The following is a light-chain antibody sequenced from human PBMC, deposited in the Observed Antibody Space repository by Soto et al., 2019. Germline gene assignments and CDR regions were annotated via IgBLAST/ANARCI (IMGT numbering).Light chain of an antibody. CDR2: GAY. CDR3: QQYNNWTPPYT. CDR1: QSVSSN. Sequence: EIVMTQSPATLSVSPGERATLSCRASQSVSSNLAWYQQKPGQAPRLLIYGAYTSATGIPATFSGSGSGTEFTLTLSILQSEDFEVYYCQQYNNWTPPYTFGQGTKLEIK. J-gene: IGKJ2*01. V-gene: IGKV3-15*01.